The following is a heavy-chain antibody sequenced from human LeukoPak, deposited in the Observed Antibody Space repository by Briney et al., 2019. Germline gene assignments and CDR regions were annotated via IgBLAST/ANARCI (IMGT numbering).Heavy chain of an antibody. CDR3: AKDMGFTVTTWLDY. V-gene: IGHV3-9*01. CDR1: GFTFDDYA. J-gene: IGHJ4*02. Sequence: GGSLGLSCAASGFTFDDYAMHWVRQAPGKGLEWVSGISWNSGSIGYADSVKGRFTISRDNAKNSLYLQMNSLRAEDTALYYCAKDMGFTVTTWLDYWGQGTLVTVSS. CDR2: ISWNSGSI. D-gene: IGHD4-17*01.